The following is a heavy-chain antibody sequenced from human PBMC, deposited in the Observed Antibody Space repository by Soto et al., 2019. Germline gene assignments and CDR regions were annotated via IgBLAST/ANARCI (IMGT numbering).Heavy chain of an antibody. V-gene: IGHV4-59*08. CDR1: GGSISSYY. Sequence: SETLSLTCTVSGGSISSYYWSWIRQPPGKGLEWIGYIYYSGSTNYNPSLKSRVTISVDTSKNQFSLKLSSVTAADTAVYYCARLIAAAGTGAFDIWGQGTMVTVS. J-gene: IGHJ3*02. D-gene: IGHD6-13*01. CDR2: IYYSGST. CDR3: ARLIAAAGTGAFDI.